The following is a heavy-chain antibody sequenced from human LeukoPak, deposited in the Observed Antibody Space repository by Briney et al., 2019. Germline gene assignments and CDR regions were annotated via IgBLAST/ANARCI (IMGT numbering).Heavy chain of an antibody. CDR1: GFTFSSAA. D-gene: IGHD6-19*01. J-gene: IGHJ4*02. Sequence: GGSLRLSCAASGFTFSSAAMSWVRQVPGKGLEWVSIISSSGGSTYYADSVKGRFIISRDNSKNTLYLQMNSLRAEDTAVYYCAKGSRSIAVDNLCDYWGQGSLVTVSS. CDR3: AKGSRSIAVDNLCDY. V-gene: IGHV3-23*01. CDR2: ISSSGGST.